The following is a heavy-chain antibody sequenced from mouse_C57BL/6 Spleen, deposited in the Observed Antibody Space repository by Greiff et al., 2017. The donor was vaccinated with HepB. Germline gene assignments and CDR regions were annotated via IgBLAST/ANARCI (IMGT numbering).Heavy chain of an antibody. V-gene: IGHV1-81*01. Sequence: QVQLKESGAELARPGASVKLSCKASGYTFTSYGISWVKQRTGQGLEWIGEIYPRSGNTYYNEKFKGKATLTADKSSSTAYMELRSLTSEDSAVYFCARRFITTVGVDYWGQGTTLTVSS. CDR2: IYPRSGNT. CDR3: ARRFITTVGVDY. J-gene: IGHJ2*01. D-gene: IGHD1-1*01. CDR1: GYTFTSYG.